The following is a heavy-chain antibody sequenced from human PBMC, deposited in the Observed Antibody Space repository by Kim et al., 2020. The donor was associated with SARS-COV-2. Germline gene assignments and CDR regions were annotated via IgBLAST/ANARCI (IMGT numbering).Heavy chain of an antibody. D-gene: IGHD2-2*02. CDR3: ARGRHLGYCSSTSCYTPDDY. CDR1: GGSFSGYY. V-gene: IGHV4-34*01. CDR2: INHSGST. J-gene: IGHJ4*02. Sequence: SETLSLTCAVYGGSFSGYYWSWIRQPPGKGLEWIGEINHSGSTNYNPSLKSRVTISVDTSKNQFSLKLSSVTAADTAVYYCARGRHLGYCSSTSCYTPDDYWGQGTLVTVSS.